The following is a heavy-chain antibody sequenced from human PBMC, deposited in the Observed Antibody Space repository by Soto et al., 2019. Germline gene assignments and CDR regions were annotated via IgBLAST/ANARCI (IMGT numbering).Heavy chain of an antibody. CDR3: ARYFRGSGRYFFDY. J-gene: IGHJ4*02. CDR1: GFTFSSSF. V-gene: IGHV3-7*03. CDR2: INQDGGGT. Sequence: PVGSVRLSCVASGFTFSSSFMGWVRQAPGKGLEWVANINQDGGGTYYVDSVQGRFTISRDNAKDSLFLQLNSLRGEDTAVYYCARYFRGSGRYFFDYWGQGTLVTVSS. D-gene: IGHD6-19*01.